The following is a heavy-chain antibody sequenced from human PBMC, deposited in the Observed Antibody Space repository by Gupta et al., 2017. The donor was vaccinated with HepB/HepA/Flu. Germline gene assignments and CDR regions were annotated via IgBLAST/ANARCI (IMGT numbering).Heavy chain of an antibody. CDR2: IKQDGSEK. J-gene: IGHJ4*02. V-gene: IGHV3-7*01. CDR1: GFTFSSYW. CDR3: ARDQSYRGVINFDY. Sequence: EVQLVESGGGLVQPGGSLRLSCAASGFTFSSYWMSWVRQAPGKGLEWVANIKQDGSEKYYVDSVKGRFTISRDNAKNSLYLQMNSLRAEDTAVYYCARDQSYRGVINFDYWGQGTLVTVSS. D-gene: IGHD3-10*01.